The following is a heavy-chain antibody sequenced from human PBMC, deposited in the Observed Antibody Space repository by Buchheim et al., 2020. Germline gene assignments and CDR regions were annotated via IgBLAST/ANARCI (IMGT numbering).Heavy chain of an antibody. Sequence: QVQLQQWGAGLLKPSETLSLTCTVSGGSISSSSYYWGWIRQPPGKGLEWIGSIYYSGSTYYNPSLKSRVTIPVETSKNQLFLKLSSVTAADTAVYYCARHSSGYRYFDYWGQGTL. CDR2: IYYSGST. D-gene: IGHD3-22*01. CDR1: GGSISSSSYY. CDR3: ARHSSGYRYFDY. V-gene: IGHV4-39*01. J-gene: IGHJ4*02.